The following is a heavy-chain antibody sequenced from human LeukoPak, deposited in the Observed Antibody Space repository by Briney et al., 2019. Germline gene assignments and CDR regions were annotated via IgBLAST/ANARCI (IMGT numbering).Heavy chain of an antibody. V-gene: IGHV4-59*01. CDR1: GGSISNYY. CDR2: FSNSGRT. Sequence: PSETLSLTCTVSGGSISNYYWNWIRLPPGKGLEWIGSFSNSGRTNSNPSLKTRVTISVHTSKNQFSLRLTSVTAADTAAYYCARSSYYDDAFDFWGQGTLVTVSS. D-gene: IGHD3-22*01. J-gene: IGHJ4*02. CDR3: ARSSYYDDAFDF.